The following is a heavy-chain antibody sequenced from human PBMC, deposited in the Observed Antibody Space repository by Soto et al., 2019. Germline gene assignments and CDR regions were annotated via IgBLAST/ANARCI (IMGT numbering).Heavy chain of an antibody. CDR2: IYYSGST. Sequence: ASETLSLTCTVSGGSISSYYWSWIRQPPGKGLEWIGYIYYSGSTNYNPSLKSRVTISVDTSKNQFSLKLSSVTAADTAVYYCASSPGLSAFDFWGQGTMVTVSS. J-gene: IGHJ3*01. CDR3: ASSPGLSAFDF. V-gene: IGHV4-59*01. D-gene: IGHD3-16*01. CDR1: GGSISSYY.